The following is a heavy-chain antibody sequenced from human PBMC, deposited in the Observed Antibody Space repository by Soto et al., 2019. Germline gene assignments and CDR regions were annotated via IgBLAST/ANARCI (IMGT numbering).Heavy chain of an antibody. Sequence: HPGGSLRLSCAASGFTFCTYAMHWVRQAPGKGLEWVAIISYDGSNKYYADSVKGRFTISRDNSKSTLYLQMNSLRAEDTALYYCAKGRSYYYYYGVDVWGQGTTVTVSS. CDR2: ISYDGSNK. V-gene: IGHV3-30*18. J-gene: IGHJ6*02. CDR3: AKGRSYYYYYGVDV. CDR1: GFTFCTYA.